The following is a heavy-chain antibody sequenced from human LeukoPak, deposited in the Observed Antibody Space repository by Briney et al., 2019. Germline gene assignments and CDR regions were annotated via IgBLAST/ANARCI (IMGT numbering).Heavy chain of an antibody. D-gene: IGHD3-22*01. CDR3: AKTSGSSGYYHYFDY. CDR2: ISGSGGST. Sequence: GGPLRRSCAASGFTFSSYAMGGVRQAPGKGLEWVSAISGSGGSTYYADSVKGRFTISRDNSKNTLYLQMNSLRAEDTAVYYCAKTSGSSGYYHYFDYWGQGTLVTVSS. CDR1: GFTFSSYA. J-gene: IGHJ4*02. V-gene: IGHV3-23*01.